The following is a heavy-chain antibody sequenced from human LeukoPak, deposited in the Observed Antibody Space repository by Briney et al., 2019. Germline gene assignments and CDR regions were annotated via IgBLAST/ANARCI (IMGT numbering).Heavy chain of an antibody. V-gene: IGHV1-18*01. J-gene: IGHJ4*02. CDR2: ISAYNGNA. CDR1: GYTFTSYG. D-gene: IGHD3-16*01. CDR3: AREAYTTGADY. Sequence: GASVNVSCKASGYTFTSYGVSWVRQAPGQGLEWMGWISAYNGNANYVQRLQGRVTLTTDTSTSTAHMELRSLGSDDTAVYYCAREAYTTGADYWGQGTLVTVSS.